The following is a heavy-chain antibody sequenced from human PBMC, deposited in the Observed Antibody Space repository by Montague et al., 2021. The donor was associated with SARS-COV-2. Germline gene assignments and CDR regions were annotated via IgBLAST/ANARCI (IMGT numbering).Heavy chain of an antibody. V-gene: IGHV4-59*01. CDR3: ARGFDI. Sequence: SETLSLTCTVSGGSISSYYWSWIRQPPGKGLEWIGYIYYSGSTNYNPSLKSRVTISVDTSKNQFPLKLSSVTAADTAVYCARGFDIWGQGTMVTVSS. J-gene: IGHJ3*02. CDR2: IYYSGST. CDR1: GGSISSYY.